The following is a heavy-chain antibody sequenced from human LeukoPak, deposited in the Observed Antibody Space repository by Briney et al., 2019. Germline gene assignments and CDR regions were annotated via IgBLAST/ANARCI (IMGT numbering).Heavy chain of an antibody. CDR3: AKGSGYDTDFDY. Sequence: GGSLRLSRAASGFTFSTYVMSWVRQAPGKGLEWVSGISGSGDNTYYADSVKGRFTVSRDNSKNTLYLQMNSLRAEDTAIYYCAKGSGYDTDFDYWGQGTLVTVSS. CDR1: GFTFSTYV. J-gene: IGHJ4*02. CDR2: ISGSGDNT. V-gene: IGHV3-23*01. D-gene: IGHD3-9*01.